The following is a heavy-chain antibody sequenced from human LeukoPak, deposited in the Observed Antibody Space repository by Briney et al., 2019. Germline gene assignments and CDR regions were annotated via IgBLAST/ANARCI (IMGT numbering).Heavy chain of an antibody. V-gene: IGHV3-23*01. J-gene: IGHJ4*02. CDR3: ARHFSGITGYTYGRGIDY. CDR1: GFTFSSYA. CDR2: ISGSGGST. D-gene: IGHD5-18*01. Sequence: GGSLRLSCAASGFTFSSYAMSWVRQAPGKGLEWVSAISGSGGSTYYADSVKGRFTISRDNSKNTLYLQMNSLRAEDTAVYYCARHFSGITGYTYGRGIDYWGQGTLVSVSS.